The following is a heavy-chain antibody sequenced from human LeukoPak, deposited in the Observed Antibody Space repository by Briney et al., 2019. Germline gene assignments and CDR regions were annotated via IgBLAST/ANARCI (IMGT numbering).Heavy chain of an antibody. Sequence: SETLSLTCAVYGGSFSGYYWSWIRQPPGKGLEWIGEINHSGSTNYNPSLKSRVTISVDTSKNQFSLKLSSVTAADTAVYYRARGSSRYYYDSSVHSYWGQGTLVTVSS. D-gene: IGHD3-22*01. CDR3: ARGSSRYYYDSSVHSY. V-gene: IGHV4-34*01. J-gene: IGHJ4*02. CDR2: INHSGST. CDR1: GGSFSGYY.